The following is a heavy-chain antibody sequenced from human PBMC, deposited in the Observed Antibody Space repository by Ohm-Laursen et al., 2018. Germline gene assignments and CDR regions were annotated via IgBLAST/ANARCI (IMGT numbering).Heavy chain of an antibody. Sequence: GASVKVSCKASGYTFTSYGISWVRQAPGQGLEWMGWISAYNGNTNYAQKLQGRVTMTTDTSTSTAYMELRSLRSDDTAVYYCARDPPRIAVAGKSDYWGQGTLVTVSA. D-gene: IGHD6-19*01. CDR3: ARDPPRIAVAGKSDY. J-gene: IGHJ4*02. CDR1: GYTFTSYG. V-gene: IGHV1-18*01. CDR2: ISAYNGNT.